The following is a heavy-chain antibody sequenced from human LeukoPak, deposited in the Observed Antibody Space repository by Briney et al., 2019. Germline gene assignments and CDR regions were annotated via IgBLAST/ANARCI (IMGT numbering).Heavy chain of an antibody. CDR2: ISAYNGNT. CDR3: AGMTTDDAFDI. J-gene: IGHJ3*02. D-gene: IGHD1-14*01. Sequence: ASVKVSCKASGYTFTSYGISWVRQAPGQGLEWMGWISAYNGNTNYAQKLQGRVTMTTDTSTSTAYMVLSSLRSEDTAVYYCAGMTTDDAFDIWGQGTMVTVSS. V-gene: IGHV1-18*01. CDR1: GYTFTSYG.